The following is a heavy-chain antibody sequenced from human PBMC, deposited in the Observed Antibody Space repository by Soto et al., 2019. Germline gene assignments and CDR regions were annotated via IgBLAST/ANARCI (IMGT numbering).Heavy chain of an antibody. Sequence: GGSLRLSCAASGFTFSSYGMHWVRQAPGKGLEWVAVISYDGSNKYYADSVKGRFTISRDNSKNTLYLQMNSLRAEDTAVYYCAKDQLLSYDFWSGSYYFDYWGQGTLVTVSS. D-gene: IGHD3-3*01. V-gene: IGHV3-30*18. CDR2: ISYDGSNK. CDR1: GFTFSSYG. J-gene: IGHJ4*02. CDR3: AKDQLLSYDFWSGSYYFDY.